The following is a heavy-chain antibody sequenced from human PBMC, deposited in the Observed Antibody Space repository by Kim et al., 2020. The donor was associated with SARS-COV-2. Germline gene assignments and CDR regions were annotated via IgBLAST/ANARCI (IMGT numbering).Heavy chain of an antibody. CDR2: IFYSGST. D-gene: IGHD6-25*01. J-gene: IGHJ4*02. Sequence: SETLSLTCTVSGGSISSFYWSWIRQPPGMGLEWIGYIFYSGSTNYNPSLKSRVTISVDTSKNQFSLKLSSLTAADTAVYFCTRHRSGWVDIDYWGQGPLVTVSS. V-gene: IGHV4-59*08. CDR3: TRHRSGWVDIDY. CDR1: GGSISSFY.